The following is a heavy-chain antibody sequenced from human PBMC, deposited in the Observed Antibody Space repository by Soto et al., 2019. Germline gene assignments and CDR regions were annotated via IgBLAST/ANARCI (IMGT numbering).Heavy chain of an antibody. D-gene: IGHD4-17*01. V-gene: IGHV3-23*01. CDR2: ISGSGGST. Sequence: GGSLRLSCAASGFTFSSYAMSWVRQAPGKGLEWVSAISGSGGSTYYADSVKGRFTISRDNSKNTLYLQMNSLRAEDTAVYYCASGGLRDKSTLTFDIWGQGTMVTVSS. CDR1: GFTFSSYA. J-gene: IGHJ3*02. CDR3: ASGGLRDKSTLTFDI.